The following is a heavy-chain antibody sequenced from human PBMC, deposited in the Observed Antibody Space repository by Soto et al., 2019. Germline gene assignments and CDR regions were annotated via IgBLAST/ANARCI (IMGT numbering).Heavy chain of an antibody. V-gene: IGHV3-30*18. CDR2: ISYDGSNQ. CDR3: AKGVRENAFEI. D-gene: IGHD1-26*01. Sequence: QEQLVESGGGVVQPGGSLRLSCAASGFIFSNSGMHWVRQAPGKGLEWVAVISYDGSNQYADSVKGRVTISRDNSNNMLHLHMNSLRVEDTAVYYRAKGVRENAFEIWGQGTMVTVSS. CDR1: GFIFSNSG. J-gene: IGHJ3*02.